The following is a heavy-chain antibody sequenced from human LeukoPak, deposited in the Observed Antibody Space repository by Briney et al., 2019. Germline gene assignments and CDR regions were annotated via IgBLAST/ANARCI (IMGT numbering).Heavy chain of an antibody. J-gene: IGHJ4*02. D-gene: IGHD1-26*01. CDR2: IYYDGSKE. V-gene: IGHV3-33*06. Sequence: GGSLRLSCAASGFRFSSYGMHWVRQAPGKGLEWVAVIYYDGSKEYYADSVKGRFTISRDNSKNKVYLQMNSLRADDTAVYYCAKDHSGSLLDYWGQGTLVTVSS. CDR1: GFRFSSYG. CDR3: AKDHSGSLLDY.